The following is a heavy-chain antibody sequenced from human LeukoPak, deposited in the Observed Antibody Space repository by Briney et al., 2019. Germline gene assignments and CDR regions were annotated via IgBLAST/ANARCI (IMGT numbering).Heavy chain of an antibody. J-gene: IGHJ6*03. CDR3: ARGGYSGSYYPYYYYMDV. D-gene: IGHD1-26*01. CDR2: IYYSGST. V-gene: IGHV4-59*12. Sequence: SETLSLTCTVSGGSISSYYWSWIRQPPGKGLEWIGYIYYSGSTNYNPSLKSRVTISVDTSKNQFSLKLSSVTAADTAVYYCARGGYSGSYYPYYYYMDVWGKGTTVTVSS. CDR1: GGSISSYY.